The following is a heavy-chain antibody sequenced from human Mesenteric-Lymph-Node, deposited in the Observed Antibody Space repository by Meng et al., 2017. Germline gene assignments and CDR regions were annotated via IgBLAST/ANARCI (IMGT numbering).Heavy chain of an antibody. CDR1: GYTFTDYY. V-gene: IGHV1-2*06. CDR3: ARERYYGSGSYYNWFDP. D-gene: IGHD3-10*01. CDR2: INGDSGGT. J-gene: IGHJ5*02. Sequence: VCLAQLRVEVKNPGPSRKVSSQASGYTFTDYYVHWVRQAPGQGPEWMGRINGDSGGTNYAQKLQGRVSMTRDTSINTAYMELSRLRSDDTAIYYCARERYYGSGSYYNWFDPWGQGTLVTVSS.